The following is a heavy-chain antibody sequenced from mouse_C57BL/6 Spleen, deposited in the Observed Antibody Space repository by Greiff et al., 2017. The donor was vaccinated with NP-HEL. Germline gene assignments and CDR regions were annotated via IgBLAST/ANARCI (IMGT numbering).Heavy chain of an antibody. CDR2: ISSGGSYT. V-gene: IGHV5-6*02. CDR1: GFTFSSYG. J-gene: IGHJ2*01. Sequence: DVKLVESGGDLVKPGGSLKLSCAASGFTFSSYGMSWVRQTPDKRLEWVATISSGGSYTYYPDSVKGRFTISRDNAKNTLYLQMSSLKSEVTAMYYCAREYGNYFDYWGQGTTLTVSS. CDR3: AREYGNYFDY. D-gene: IGHD5-2*01.